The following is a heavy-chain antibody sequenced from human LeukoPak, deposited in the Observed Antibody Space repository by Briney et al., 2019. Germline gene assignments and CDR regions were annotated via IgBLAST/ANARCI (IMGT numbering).Heavy chain of an antibody. J-gene: IGHJ6*03. CDR2: IIPIFGTA. Sequence: GASVKVSCKASGYTFTSYYMHWVRQAPGQGLEWMGRIIPIFGTANYAQKFQGRVTITTDESTSTAYMELSSLRSEDTAVYYCARVAEYSSMDVWGKGTTVTVSS. CDR3: ARVAEYSSMDV. CDR1: GYTFTSYY. V-gene: IGHV1-69*05. D-gene: IGHD6-6*01.